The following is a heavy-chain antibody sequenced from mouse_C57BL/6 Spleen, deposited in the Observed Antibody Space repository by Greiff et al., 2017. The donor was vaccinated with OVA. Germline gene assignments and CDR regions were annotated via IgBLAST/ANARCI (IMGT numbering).Heavy chain of an antibody. CDR1: GYSITSGYY. Sequence: ESGPGLVKPSQSLSLTCSVTGYSITSGYYWNWIRQLPGNKLELMGFISYDGSNNYNPSDKKRIGITRDTAKNQICLKLSSVTSEDTATDDCARERSDGSPQLWYFEVWGTGTTVTVSS. J-gene: IGHJ1*03. CDR2: ISYDGSN. D-gene: IGHD1-1*01. CDR3: ARERSDGSPQLWYFEV. V-gene: IGHV3-6*01.